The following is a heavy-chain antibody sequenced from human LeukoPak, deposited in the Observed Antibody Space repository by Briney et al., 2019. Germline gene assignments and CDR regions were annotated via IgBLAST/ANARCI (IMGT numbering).Heavy chain of an antibody. CDR1: GXSITSSGYY. V-gene: IGHV4-39*07. D-gene: IGHD3-22*01. CDR2: MYYSGTT. Sequence: KPSETLSLTCTVSGXSITSSGYYWGWIRQPPGKGLEWIGSMYYSGTTYCNPSLKSRVTLSVDTSKNQFSLKLSSVTAADTAVYYCARAPGSAYSSYYFDFWGQGTLVTVSS. J-gene: IGHJ4*02. CDR3: ARAPGSAYSSYYFDF.